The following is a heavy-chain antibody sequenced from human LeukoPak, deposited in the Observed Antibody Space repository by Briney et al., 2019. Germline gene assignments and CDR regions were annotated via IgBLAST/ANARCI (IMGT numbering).Heavy chain of an antibody. J-gene: IGHJ3*02. CDR2: INHSGST. Sequence: SETLSLTCAVYGGSFSGYYWSWIRQPPGKGLEWIGEINHSGSTNYNPSLKSRVTISVDTSKNQFSLKLSSVTAADTAVYYCARGRRFLVRGGASDTWGQGTMVTVSS. CDR1: GGSFSGYY. CDR3: ARGRRFLVRGGASDT. D-gene: IGHD3-10*01. V-gene: IGHV4-34*01.